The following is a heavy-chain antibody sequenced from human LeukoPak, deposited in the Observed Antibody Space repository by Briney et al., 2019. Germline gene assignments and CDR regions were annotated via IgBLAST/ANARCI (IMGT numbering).Heavy chain of an antibody. CDR3: ARPQRGRTHAFDI. CDR2: INHSGST. V-gene: IGHV4-34*01. Sequence: PSETLSLTCAVYGGSFSGYYWSWIRQPPGKGLEWIGEINHSGSTNYNPSLKSRVTISVDTSKNQFSLKPSSVTAADTAVYYCARPQRGRTHAFDIWGQGTMVTVSS. CDR1: GGSFSGYY. D-gene: IGHD1-1*01. J-gene: IGHJ3*02.